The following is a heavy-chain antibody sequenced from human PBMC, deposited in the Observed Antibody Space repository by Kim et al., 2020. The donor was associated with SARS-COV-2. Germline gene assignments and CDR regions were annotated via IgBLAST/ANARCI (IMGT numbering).Heavy chain of an antibody. J-gene: IGHJ4*02. Sequence: SETLSLTCTVSGGSISSGGYYWSWIRQHPGKGLEWIGYIYYSGSTNYNPSLKSRVTISVDTSKNQFSLKLSSVTAADTAVYYCARVGSGKWFGELLHIDYWGQGTLVTVSS. CDR2: IYYSGST. V-gene: IGHV4-31*03. CDR1: GGSISSGGYY. D-gene: IGHD3-10*01. CDR3: ARVGSGKWFGELLHIDY.